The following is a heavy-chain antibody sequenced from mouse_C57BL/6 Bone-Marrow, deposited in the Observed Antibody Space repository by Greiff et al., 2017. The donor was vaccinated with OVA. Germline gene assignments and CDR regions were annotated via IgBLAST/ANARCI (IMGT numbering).Heavy chain of an antibody. CDR3: ARNYYGSTYYFDY. D-gene: IGHD1-1*01. J-gene: IGHJ2*01. CDR2: IWTGGGT. Sequence: VQLVESGPGLVAPSQSLSITCTVSGFSLTSYAISWVRQPPGKGLEWLGVIWTGGGTNYNSALKSRLSISKDNSKSQGFLKMNSLQTDDTARYDCARNYYGSTYYFDYWGQGTTLTVSS. V-gene: IGHV2-9-1*01. CDR1: GFSLTSYA.